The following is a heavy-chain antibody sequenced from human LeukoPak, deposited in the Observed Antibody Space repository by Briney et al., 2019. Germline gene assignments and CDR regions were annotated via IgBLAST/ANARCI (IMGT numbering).Heavy chain of an antibody. CDR3: AREGILTGRPVDY. V-gene: IGHV3-11*01. J-gene: IGHJ4*02. Sequence: VKGRFTISRDNAKNSLYLQMNSLRAEDTAVYYCAREGILTGRPVDYWGQGTLVTVSS. D-gene: IGHD3-9*01.